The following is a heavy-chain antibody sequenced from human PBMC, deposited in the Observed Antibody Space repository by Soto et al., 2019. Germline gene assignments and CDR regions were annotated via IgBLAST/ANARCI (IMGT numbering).Heavy chain of an antibody. Sequence: SVKVSCKASGGTFSSYTISWVRQAPGQGLEWMGRIIPILGIANYAQKFQGRVTITADKSTSTAYMELSSLRSEDTAVYYCASLVTYYYDSSGYYYPNWGQGTLVTVS. V-gene: IGHV1-69*02. D-gene: IGHD3-22*01. J-gene: IGHJ4*02. CDR2: IIPILGIA. CDR3: ASLVTYYYDSSGYYYPN. CDR1: GGTFSSYT.